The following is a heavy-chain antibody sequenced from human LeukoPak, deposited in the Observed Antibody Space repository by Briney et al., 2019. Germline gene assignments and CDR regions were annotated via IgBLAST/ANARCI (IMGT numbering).Heavy chain of an antibody. Sequence: PGGSLRLSCAASGFTFSSYAMHWVRQAPGKGLEWVAVISYDGSNKYYADSVKGRFTISRDNSKNTLYLQMNSLRAEDTAVYYCARDLITMTSGYYYMDVWGKGTTVTISS. CDR1: GFTFSSYA. D-gene: IGHD3-22*01. V-gene: IGHV3-30*04. J-gene: IGHJ6*03. CDR2: ISYDGSNK. CDR3: ARDLITMTSGYYYMDV.